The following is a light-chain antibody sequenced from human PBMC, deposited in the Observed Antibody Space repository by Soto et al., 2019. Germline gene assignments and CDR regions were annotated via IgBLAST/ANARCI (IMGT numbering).Light chain of an antibody. J-gene: IGKJ1*01. CDR2: GAS. Sequence: EIVLTQSPATLSLFPGERATLSCRASQTISTYLAWYQQKPGQAPRLLIYGASSRATGIPDRFSGSGSGTDFTLTISRLEPEDFAVYYCQQYGSSLWTFGQGTKVDI. V-gene: IGKV3-20*01. CDR3: QQYGSSLWT. CDR1: QTISTY.